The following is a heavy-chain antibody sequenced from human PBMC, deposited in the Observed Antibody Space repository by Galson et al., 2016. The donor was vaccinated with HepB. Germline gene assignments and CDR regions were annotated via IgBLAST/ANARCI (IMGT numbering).Heavy chain of an antibody. CDR2: ISSSGDRK. CDR1: GFTFSSYG. J-gene: IGHJ4*02. D-gene: IGHD3-16*02. V-gene: IGHV3-23*01. Sequence: SLRLSCAVSGFTFSSYGMTWVRQAPGKGLEWVSAISSSGDRKYYADSVKGRFTISRDNSKNTLYLERNSLRAEDTAVYYCAKRMFGSYLDYWGRGTLVTVSS. CDR3: AKRMFGSYLDY.